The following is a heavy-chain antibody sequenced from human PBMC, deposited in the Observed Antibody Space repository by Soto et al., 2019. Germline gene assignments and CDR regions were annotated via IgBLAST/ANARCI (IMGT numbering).Heavy chain of an antibody. CDR3: AKDHLTTTVTTVGY. D-gene: IGHD4-17*01. CDR1: GFTFSNYG. J-gene: IGHJ4*02. V-gene: IGHV3-30*18. Sequence: QVQLVESGGGVVQPGRSLRLSCAASGFTFSNYGMHWVRQAPGKGLEWVAVISYHGSDKYYADSVKGRFTISRDNSKNTLYLQMDSLRAEDTGVYYCAKDHLTTTVTTVGYWGQGTVVTVSS. CDR2: ISYHGSDK.